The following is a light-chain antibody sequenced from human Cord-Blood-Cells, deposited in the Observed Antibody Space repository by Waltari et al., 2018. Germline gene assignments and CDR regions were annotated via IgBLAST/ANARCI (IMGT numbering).Light chain of an antibody. Sequence: QSALTQPASVSGSPGQSITISCTGTSNHVGGYNYVSWYQQHPGNAPKLMIYDVSNRPSVVSIRFSGSKSGNTASLTSSWLQAEDEADYYCSSYTSSSTLYVFGTGTKVTVL. CDR1: SNHVGGYNY. CDR3: SSYTSSSTLYV. J-gene: IGLJ1*01. V-gene: IGLV2-14*03. CDR2: DVS.